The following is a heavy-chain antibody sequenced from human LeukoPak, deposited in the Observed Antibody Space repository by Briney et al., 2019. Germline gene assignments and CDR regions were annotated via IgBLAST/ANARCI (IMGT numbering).Heavy chain of an antibody. CDR1: GFTFSSYA. CDR2: ISYDGSIS. D-gene: IGHD3-10*01. CDR3: AKRHREVRTTYYFDY. Sequence: GKSLRLSCVASGFTFSSYAMHWVRQAPGKGLEWVAVISYDGSISYCADSVKGRFTISRDNSKNTLYLQMNSLRAEDTAVYYCAKRHREVRTTYYFDYWGQGTLVTVSS. V-gene: IGHV3-30*18. J-gene: IGHJ4*02.